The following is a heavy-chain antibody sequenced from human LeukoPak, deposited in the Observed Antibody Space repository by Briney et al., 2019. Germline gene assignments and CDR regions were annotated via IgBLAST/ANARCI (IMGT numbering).Heavy chain of an antibody. CDR3: ARVQQQLAQNWFDP. D-gene: IGHD6-13*01. CDR2: ISAYNGNT. V-gene: IGHV1-18*01. CDR1: GGTFSSYA. J-gene: IGHJ5*02. Sequence: GASVKVSCKASGGTFSSYAISWVRQAPGQGLEWMGWISAYNGNTNYAQKLQGRVTMTTDTSTSTAYMELRSLRSDDTAVYYCARVQQQLAQNWFDPWGQGTLVTVSS.